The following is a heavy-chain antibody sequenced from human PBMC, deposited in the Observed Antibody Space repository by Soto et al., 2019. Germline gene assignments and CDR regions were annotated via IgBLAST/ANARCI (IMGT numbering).Heavy chain of an antibody. CDR1: GFTVSSNY. Sequence: EVQLVESGGGLVQPGGSLRLSCAASGFTVSSNYMSWVRQAPGKGLEWVSVIYSGGSTYYADSVKGRFTISRDNSKNTLYLQMNSLRAEDTAVYYCARDMSEGYYGSWYWGQGTLVTVSS. CDR3: ARDMSEGYYGSWY. D-gene: IGHD3-10*01. CDR2: IYSGGST. V-gene: IGHV3-66*01. J-gene: IGHJ4*02.